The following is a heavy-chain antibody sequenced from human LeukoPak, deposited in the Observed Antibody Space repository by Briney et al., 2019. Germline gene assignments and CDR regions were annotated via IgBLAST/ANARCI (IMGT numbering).Heavy chain of an antibody. J-gene: IGHJ6*03. CDR3: ARVGATGLNYYYYMDV. V-gene: IGHV1-8*01. CDR2: MNPNSGNT. D-gene: IGHD1-26*01. Sequence: ASVRLSCTASGYTFTSYDLYWVRQAPGHGLEWMGWMNPNSGNTGYAQKFQGRVTMTRNTSISTAYMELSSLRSEDTAVYYCARVGATGLNYYYYMDVWGKGTTVTISS. CDR1: GYTFTSYD.